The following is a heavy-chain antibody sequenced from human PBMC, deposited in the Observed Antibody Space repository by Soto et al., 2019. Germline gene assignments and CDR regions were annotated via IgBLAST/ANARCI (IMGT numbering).Heavy chain of an antibody. V-gene: IGHV4-59*01. Sequence: QVQLQESGPGLVKPSETLSLTCTVSGGSISSYYWSWIRQPPGKGLEWIGYIYYSGGTNYNPSLKSRVTIAVDTSKNQFALKLSSVTAADTAVYYCARGPLGYGMDVWGQGTTVTVSS. D-gene: IGHD7-27*01. CDR3: ARGPLGYGMDV. CDR1: GGSISSYY. J-gene: IGHJ6*01. CDR2: IYYSGGT.